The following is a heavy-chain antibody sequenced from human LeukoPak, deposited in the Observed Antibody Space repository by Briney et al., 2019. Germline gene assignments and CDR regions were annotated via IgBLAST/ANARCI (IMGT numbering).Heavy chain of an antibody. Sequence: GASVKVSCKASGYTFTGYYMHWVRQAPGQGLEWMGWINPNSGGTNYAQKFQGRVTMTRDTSISTAYMELGRLRSDDTAVYYCARVNRYYDSSGYSLNFDYWGQGTLVTVSS. CDR2: INPNSGGT. V-gene: IGHV1-2*02. CDR3: ARVNRYYDSSGYSLNFDY. CDR1: GYTFTGYY. J-gene: IGHJ4*02. D-gene: IGHD3-22*01.